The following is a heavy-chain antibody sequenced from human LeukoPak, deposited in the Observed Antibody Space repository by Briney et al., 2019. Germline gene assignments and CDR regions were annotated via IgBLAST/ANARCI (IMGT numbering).Heavy chain of an antibody. D-gene: IGHD6-19*01. CDR3: AKPVAGDYFDY. CDR1: GFTFSSDG. J-gene: IGHJ4*02. CDR2: ISYDGSNK. Sequence: PGGALRLSCAASGFTFSSDGMHWVRQAPGKGLEWVAVISYDGSNKYYADSVKGRFTISRDNSKNTLYLQMNSLRAEDTAVYYCAKPVAGDYFDYWGQGTLVTVSS. V-gene: IGHV3-30*18.